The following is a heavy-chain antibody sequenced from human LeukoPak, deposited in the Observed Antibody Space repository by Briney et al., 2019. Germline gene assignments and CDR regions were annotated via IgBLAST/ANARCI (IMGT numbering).Heavy chain of an antibody. J-gene: IGHJ6*02. D-gene: IGHD5-12*01. V-gene: IGHV3-74*01. CDR2: INSDGNST. CDR3: ARDYIVATKGGYYYGMDV. CDR1: GFTFSSYW. Sequence: GGSLRLSCAASGFTFSSYWMHWVRQAPGKGLVWVSRINSDGNSTSYADSVKGRFTISRDNAKNTLYLQMNSLGAEDTAVYYCARDYIVATKGGYYYGMDVWGQGTTVTVSS.